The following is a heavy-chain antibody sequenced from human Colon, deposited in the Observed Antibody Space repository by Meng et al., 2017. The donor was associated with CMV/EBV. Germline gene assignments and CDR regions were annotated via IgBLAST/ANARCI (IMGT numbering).Heavy chain of an antibody. Sequence: CKTSGYPFTIHYIHWIRQAPGRGLEWMGWMNPNSGDTNYAQKFQDRVEMTRDTTVSTAYLDLTSLRSADTAVYYCATLSIYDSTISDFWGQGTLVTSPQ. D-gene: IGHD5/OR15-5a*01. J-gene: IGHJ4*02. V-gene: IGHV1-2*02. CDR2: MNPNSGDT. CDR3: ATLSIYDSTISDF. CDR1: GYPFTIHY.